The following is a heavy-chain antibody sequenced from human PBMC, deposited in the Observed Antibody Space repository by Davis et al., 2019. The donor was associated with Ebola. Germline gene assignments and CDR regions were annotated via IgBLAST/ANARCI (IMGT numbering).Heavy chain of an antibody. CDR1: GFSFSHYA. V-gene: IGHV3-23*01. D-gene: IGHD6-19*01. Sequence: GGSLRLSCAASGFSFSHYAMIWVRQAPGKGLEWVTSISGSGGSTYYADSVKGRFTISRDNSKSTLYLEMNSLRAEDTAVYYCAKGGSGWPSDYSYGLGVWGKGTTVTVSS. CDR3: AKGGSGWPSDYSYGLGV. J-gene: IGHJ6*04. CDR2: ISGSGGST.